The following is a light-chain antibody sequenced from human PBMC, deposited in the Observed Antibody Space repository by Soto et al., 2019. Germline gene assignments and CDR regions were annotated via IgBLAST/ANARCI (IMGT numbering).Light chain of an antibody. CDR3: QQFNSYPLT. CDR2: EAS. CDR1: QGISSA. V-gene: IGKV1-13*02. Sequence: AIQLTQSPSSLSASVGDRVTITCRASQGISSALAWYQQKPGKAPKLLIYEASSLESGIPSRFSGSGSGTDFTLSFSSLQPEDFATYYCQQFNSYPLTFGGGTKVDIK. J-gene: IGKJ4*01.